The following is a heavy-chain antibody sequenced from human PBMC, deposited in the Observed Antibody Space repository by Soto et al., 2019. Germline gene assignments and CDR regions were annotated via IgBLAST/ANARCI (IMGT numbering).Heavy chain of an antibody. D-gene: IGHD7-27*01. CDR3: ARDHPKLGGGMDV. Sequence: QVQLVESGGGVVQPGRSLRLSCAASGFTFSSYGMHWVRQAPGKGLEWVAVIWYDGSNKYYADSVKGRFTISRDNSKNTLSLQMNSLRAEDTAVYYCARDHPKLGGGMDVWGQGTTVTVSS. CDR2: IWYDGSNK. CDR1: GFTFSSYG. V-gene: IGHV3-33*01. J-gene: IGHJ6*02.